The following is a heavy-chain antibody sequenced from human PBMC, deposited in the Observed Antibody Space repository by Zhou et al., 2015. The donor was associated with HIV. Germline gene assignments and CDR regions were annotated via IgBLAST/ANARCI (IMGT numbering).Heavy chain of an antibody. Sequence: QVQLVQSGAEVKKPGSSVKVSCKASGGTFSSYAISWVRQAPGQGLEWMGGIIPIFGTANYAQKFQGRVTITADESTSTAYMELSSLRSEDTAVYYCARDGGRRGYYDSSGYYYGYWGQGTLVTVSS. J-gene: IGHJ4*02. V-gene: IGHV1-69*01. CDR2: IIPIFGTA. D-gene: IGHD3-22*01. CDR3: ARDGGRRGYYDSSGYYYGY. CDR1: GGTFSSYA.